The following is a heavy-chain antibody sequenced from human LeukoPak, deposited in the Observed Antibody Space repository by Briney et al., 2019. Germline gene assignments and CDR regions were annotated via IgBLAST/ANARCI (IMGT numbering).Heavy chain of an antibody. CDR1: GFTFSSYW. CDR3: AREHGSSWYRGYFDY. Sequence: GGSLRLSCAASGFTFSSYWMSWVRQAPGKGPEWVANIKQDGSEKYYVDSVKGRFTISRDNAKNSLYLQMNSLRAEDTAVYYCAREHGSSWYRGYFDYWGQGTLVTVSS. CDR2: IKQDGSEK. J-gene: IGHJ4*02. V-gene: IGHV3-7*01. D-gene: IGHD6-13*01.